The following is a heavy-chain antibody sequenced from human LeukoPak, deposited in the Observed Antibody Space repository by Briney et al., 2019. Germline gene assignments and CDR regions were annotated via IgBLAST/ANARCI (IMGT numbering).Heavy chain of an antibody. CDR2: ISAYNGNT. V-gene: IGHV1-18*01. J-gene: IGHJ4*02. CDR1: GYTFTSYG. CDR3: ARGVTSGWLQGTNDY. D-gene: IGHD6-19*01. Sequence: GASVKVSCKASGYTFTSYGISWVRQAPGQGLEWMGWISAYNGNTNYAQKLQGRVTMTTDTSTSTAYMELRSLRSDDTAVYYCARGVTSGWLQGTNDYWGQGTLVTVSS.